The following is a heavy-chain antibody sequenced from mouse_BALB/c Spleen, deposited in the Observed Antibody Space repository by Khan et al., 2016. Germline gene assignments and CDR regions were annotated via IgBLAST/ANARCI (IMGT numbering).Heavy chain of an antibody. CDR2: IWGDGST. Sequence: VQLQESGPGLVAPSQSLSITCTVSGFSLTGFSVHWVRQPPGKGLEWLGMIWGDGSTDYNSALTSRLRFNKDDSKSQVFLQMNSLQTDDTARYFWASYYYYDGGFAYWGQGTLVTVSA. V-gene: IGHV2-6-7*01. D-gene: IGHD2-4*01. CDR1: GFSLTGFS. J-gene: IGHJ3*01. CDR3: ASYYYYDGGFAY.